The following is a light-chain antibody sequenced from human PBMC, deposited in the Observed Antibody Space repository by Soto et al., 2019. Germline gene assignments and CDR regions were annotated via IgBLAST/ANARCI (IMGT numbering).Light chain of an antibody. Sequence: DIQMTQSPSTLSGSVGDSVTITCRASQTIDNLLAWYQQKPGQAPKLLIYNASTLESGVPSRFSGSGSGTKFTLTISSLQPDDFATYYCQQYNTYSAAFGQGTKVELK. CDR3: QQYNTYSAA. CDR1: QTIDNL. V-gene: IGKV1-5*03. CDR2: NAS. J-gene: IGKJ1*01.